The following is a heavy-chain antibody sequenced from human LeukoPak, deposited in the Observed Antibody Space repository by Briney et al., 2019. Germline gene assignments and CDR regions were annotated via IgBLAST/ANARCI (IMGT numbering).Heavy chain of an antibody. CDR1: GFTFRSYG. CDR3: ATYYYDSGGFHFHH. Sequence: GGSLRLSCAASGFTFRSYGMHWVRQAPGKGLEYVSAISSDGGRTYYANSVKGRFTISGDNSRNTLYLQMGSLRAEDMAVYYCATYYYDSGGFHFHHWGQGTLVTVSS. CDR2: ISSDGGRT. D-gene: IGHD3-22*01. V-gene: IGHV3-64*01. J-gene: IGHJ1*01.